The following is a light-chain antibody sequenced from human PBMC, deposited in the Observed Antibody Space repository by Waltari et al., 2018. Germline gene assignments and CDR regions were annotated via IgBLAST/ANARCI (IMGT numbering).Light chain of an antibody. CDR2: KTN. CDR3: LLYMGSDIWV. Sequence: QTVVTQEPSLSVSPGGTVTLTCALSSGSISTTSYPSWYQQSPGQTPRTLVYKTNTRSPGVPDRFSGSTLGNKAALTITGAQAEDESDYYCLLYMGSDIWVFGGGTKLTVL. J-gene: IGLJ3*02. V-gene: IGLV8-61*01. CDR1: SGSISTTSY.